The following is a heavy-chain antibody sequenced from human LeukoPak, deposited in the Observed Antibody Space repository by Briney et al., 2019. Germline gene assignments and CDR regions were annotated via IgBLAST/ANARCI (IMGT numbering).Heavy chain of an antibody. CDR1: GYTFTGYY. J-gene: IGHJ4*02. Sequence: ASVKVSCKASGYTFTGYYMHWVRQAPGQGLEWMGWINPNSGGTNYAQKFQGRVTMTRDTSISTAYMELSRLRSDDTAVYYCAKDTPSEYSSSPSFDYWGQGTLVTVSS. CDR2: INPNSGGT. V-gene: IGHV1-2*02. D-gene: IGHD6-6*01. CDR3: AKDTPSEYSSSPSFDY.